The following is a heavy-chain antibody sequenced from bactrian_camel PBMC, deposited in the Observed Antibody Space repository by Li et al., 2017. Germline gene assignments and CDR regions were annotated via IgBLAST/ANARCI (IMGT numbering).Heavy chain of an antibody. Sequence: QVQLVESGGGSVQAGGSLRLSCTTSGYRWSTFCMGWFRQAPGKQREGVATIYSSGDPTYHADSVKGRFTISLDNAENTLYLHMDSLKPEDTGMYYCAKAFYALSESYHVKGQGTQVTVS. V-gene: IGHV3-3*01. D-gene: IGHD1*01. J-gene: IGHJ4*01. CDR1: GYRWSTFC. CDR2: IYSSGDPT.